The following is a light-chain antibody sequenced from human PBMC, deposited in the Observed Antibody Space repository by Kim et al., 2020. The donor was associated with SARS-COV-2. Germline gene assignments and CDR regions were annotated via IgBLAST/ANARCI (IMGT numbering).Light chain of an antibody. J-gene: IGKJ1*01. V-gene: IGKV4-1*01. CDR3: QQYYSTPRT. CDR1: QSVLYSSNNKNY. Sequence: RATINCKSSQSVLYSSNNKNYLAWYQQKPGQSPKLLIYWASTRESGVPDRFSGSGSGTDFTLTISSLQAEDVAVYYCQQYYSTPRTFGQGTKVDIK. CDR2: WAS.